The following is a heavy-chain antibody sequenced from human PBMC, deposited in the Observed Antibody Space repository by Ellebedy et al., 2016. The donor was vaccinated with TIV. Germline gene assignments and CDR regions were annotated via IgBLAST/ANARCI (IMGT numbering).Heavy chain of an antibody. Sequence: AASVKVSCKASGYTFTGYYMHWVRQAPGQGREWMGWIIPILCIANYAQKFQGRVTITADKSTSTAYTELNSLRSEDTAVYYCARDRGMTTVMYWGQGTLVTVSS. V-gene: IGHV1-69*10. CDR3: ARDRGMTTVMY. J-gene: IGHJ4*02. CDR1: GYTFTGYY. D-gene: IGHD4-17*01. CDR2: IIPILCIA.